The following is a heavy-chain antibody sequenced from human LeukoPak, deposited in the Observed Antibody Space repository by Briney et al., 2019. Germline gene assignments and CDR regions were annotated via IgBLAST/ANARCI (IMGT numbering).Heavy chain of an antibody. V-gene: IGHV1-18*01. Sequence: ASVKVSCKASGYTFTSYGISWVRQAPGQGLEWMGWISAYNGNTNYAQKLQGRVTMTTDTSTSTAYMELRSLRSDDTAVYYCARHGGGIVDCSSTSCYSVWSYYYYYMDVWGKGTTVTVSS. CDR3: ARHGGGIVDCSSTSCYSVWSYYYYYMDV. D-gene: IGHD2-2*01. CDR1: GYTFTSYG. J-gene: IGHJ6*03. CDR2: ISAYNGNT.